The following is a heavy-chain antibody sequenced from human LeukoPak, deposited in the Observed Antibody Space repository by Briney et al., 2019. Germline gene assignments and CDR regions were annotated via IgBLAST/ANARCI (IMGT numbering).Heavy chain of an antibody. CDR1: GFTFSSYA. CDR3: ARVGPIDYGDYPYYFDY. V-gene: IGHV3-23*01. Sequence: PGGSLRLSCAASGFTFSSYAMSWVRQAPGKGLEWVSAISGSGGSTYYADSVKGRFTISRDNSKNTLYLQMNSLRAEDTAVYYCARVGPIDYGDYPYYFDYGGQGPLVTVSS. J-gene: IGHJ4*02. D-gene: IGHD4-17*01. CDR2: ISGSGGST.